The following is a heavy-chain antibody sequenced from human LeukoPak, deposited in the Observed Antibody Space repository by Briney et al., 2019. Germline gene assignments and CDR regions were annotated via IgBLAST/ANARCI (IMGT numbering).Heavy chain of an antibody. CDR1: GYTFTGYY. J-gene: IGHJ5*02. Sequence: ASVKVSCKASGYTFTGYYMHWVRQAPGQGLEWMGWINPNSGGTNYAQKFQGRVTMTRDTSISTAYMEQSRLRSDDTAVYYCARDQSGEWELLSGWWFDPWGQGTLVTVSS. CDR2: INPNSGGT. CDR3: ARDQSGEWELLSGWWFDP. D-gene: IGHD1-26*01. V-gene: IGHV1-2*02.